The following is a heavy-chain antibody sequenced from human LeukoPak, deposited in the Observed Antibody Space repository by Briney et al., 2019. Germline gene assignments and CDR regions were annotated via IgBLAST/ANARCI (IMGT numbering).Heavy chain of an antibody. Sequence: ASVKVSCKASGYTFTSYYMHWVRQAPGQGLEWMGWINPNSGGTNYAQKFQGWVTMTRDTSISTAYMELSRLRSDDTAVYYCARAPDYKDYYYGMDVWGQGTTVTVSS. D-gene: IGHD4-11*01. CDR1: GYTFTSYY. V-gene: IGHV1-2*04. CDR2: INPNSGGT. J-gene: IGHJ6*02. CDR3: ARAPDYKDYYYGMDV.